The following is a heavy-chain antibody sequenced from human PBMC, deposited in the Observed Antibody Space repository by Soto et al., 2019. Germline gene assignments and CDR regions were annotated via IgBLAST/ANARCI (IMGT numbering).Heavy chain of an antibody. CDR1: GFTFSDLS. V-gene: IGHV3-30-3*01. CDR2: ISTDGTNK. D-gene: IGHD1-7*01. Sequence: QVQLVESGGGVVQPGMSLRLSCAASGFTFSDLSMHWVRQAPGKGLDWVAAISTDGTNKHYADSVQGRFIISRDNSKNTLSLHMISLRVEDTAMYYCVKGSPSIAGTVASWGQGTLVTVSS. J-gene: IGHJ4*02. CDR3: VKGSPSIAGTVAS.